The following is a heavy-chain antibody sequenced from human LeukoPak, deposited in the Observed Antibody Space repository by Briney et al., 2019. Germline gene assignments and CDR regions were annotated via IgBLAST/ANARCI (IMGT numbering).Heavy chain of an antibody. J-gene: IGHJ6*02. Sequence: WASVKVSCKASGYTFTGYYMHWVRQAPGQGLEWMGWINPNSGGTNYAQKFQGRVTMTRDTSISTAYMELSRLRSDDTAVYYCARARMGAVAGPGSYYYYGMDVWGQGTTVTVSS. CDR3: ARARMGAVAGPGSYYYYGMDV. D-gene: IGHD6-19*01. CDR2: INPNSGGT. CDR1: GYTFTGYY. V-gene: IGHV1-2*02.